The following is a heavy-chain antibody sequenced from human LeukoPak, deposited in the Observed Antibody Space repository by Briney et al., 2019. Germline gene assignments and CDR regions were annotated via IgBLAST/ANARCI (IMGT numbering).Heavy chain of an antibody. J-gene: IGHJ5*02. D-gene: IGHD6-6*01. Sequence: PGGSLRLSCAASGFTLTNYWMIWVRQAPGKGLEWVANINEDGSEKYYVGSVEGRFTISRDNAKNSVFLQMNSLRADDTAMYYCASSSYSCSSSWGQGTLVTVSS. CDR3: ASSSYSCSSS. CDR2: INEDGSEK. V-gene: IGHV3-7*01. CDR1: GFTLTNYW.